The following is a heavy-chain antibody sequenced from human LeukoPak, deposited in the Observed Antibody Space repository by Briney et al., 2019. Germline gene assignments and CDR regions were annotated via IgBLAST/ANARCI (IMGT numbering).Heavy chain of an antibody. CDR2: ISYDGSNK. V-gene: IGHV3-30-3*01. D-gene: IGHD5/OR15-5a*01. CDR3: ARPSTSP. J-gene: IGHJ5*02. Sequence: GGSLRLSCAASGFTFSSYAMHWVRQAPGKGLEWVTVISYDGSNKYYADSVKSRFTISRDNSKNTLYLQMNSLRAEDTAVYYCARPSTSPWGQGTLVTVSS. CDR1: GFTFSSYA.